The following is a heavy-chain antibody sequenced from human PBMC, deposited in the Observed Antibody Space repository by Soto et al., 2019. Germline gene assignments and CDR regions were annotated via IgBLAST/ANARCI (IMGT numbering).Heavy chain of an antibody. D-gene: IGHD3-10*01. Sequence: GGSLRLSCVGSGFTFSNYWMHWVRQAPGKGLEWVASIKQDGSEKNYVDSVKGRFTISRDNAKNSLYLQMNSLRAEDTAVYYCARDEGYYGSGSYYNVFDYWGQGTLVTVSS. CDR1: GFTFSNYW. J-gene: IGHJ4*02. V-gene: IGHV3-7*01. CDR2: IKQDGSEK. CDR3: ARDEGYYGSGSYYNVFDY.